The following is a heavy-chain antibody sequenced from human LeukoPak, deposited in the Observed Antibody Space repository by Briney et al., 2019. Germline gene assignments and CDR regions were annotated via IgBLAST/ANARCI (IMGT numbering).Heavy chain of an antibody. CDR3: AKDGLPRGANWLDP. Sequence: TGGSLRLSPAVCGFTFSDYAMSWVRQTPGKGLEWVSAISGDSGNVYYVDSVKGRFTISRDNIKNTVYLYMDRLRADDTAVYYCAKDGLPRGANWLDPWGQGTLVTVSS. CDR1: GFTFSDYA. V-gene: IGHV3-23*01. CDR2: ISGDSGNV. J-gene: IGHJ5*02. D-gene: IGHD3-10*01.